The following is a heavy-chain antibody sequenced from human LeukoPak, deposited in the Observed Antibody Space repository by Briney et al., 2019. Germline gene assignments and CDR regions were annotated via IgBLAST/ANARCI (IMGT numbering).Heavy chain of an antibody. V-gene: IGHV4-34*01. CDR3: ARRALRYFAWWFDL. CDR1: GGSFSGYY. D-gene: IGHD3-9*01. CDR2: INHSGST. J-gene: IGHJ5*02. Sequence: SETLSLTCAVYGGSFSGYYWSWIRQPPGKGLEWIGEINHSGSTNYNPSLKSRVTISVDTSKNQFSLKLSSVTAADTAVYYCARRALRYFAWWFDLWGQGTLVTVSS.